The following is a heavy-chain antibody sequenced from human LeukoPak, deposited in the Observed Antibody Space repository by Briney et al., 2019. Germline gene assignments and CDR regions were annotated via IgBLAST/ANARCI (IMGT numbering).Heavy chain of an antibody. D-gene: IGHD1-7*01. J-gene: IGHJ5*02. CDR2: IYYSGST. V-gene: IGHV4-59*01. CDR3: ARGGNWNYGVWFDP. CDR1: GGSISSYY. Sequence: SETLSLTCTVSGGSISSYYWSWIRQPPGKGLEWIGYIYYSGSTNYNPSLKSRVTISVDTSKNQFSLKLSSVTAADTAVYYRARGGNWNYGVWFDPWGQGTLVTVSS.